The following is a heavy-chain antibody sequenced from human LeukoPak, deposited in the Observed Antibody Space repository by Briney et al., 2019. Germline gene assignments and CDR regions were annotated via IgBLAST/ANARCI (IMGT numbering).Heavy chain of an antibody. J-gene: IGHJ5*02. Sequence: PGGSLRLSCAASGFTISSYSMNWVRQAPGKGLEWVSSISSSSSYIYYADSVKGRFTISRDSAKNSLYLQMNSLRAEDTAVYYCAKEYDILTGPREGGWFDPWGQGTLVTVSS. V-gene: IGHV3-21*01. D-gene: IGHD3-9*01. CDR3: AKEYDILTGPREGGWFDP. CDR1: GFTISSYS. CDR2: ISSSSSYI.